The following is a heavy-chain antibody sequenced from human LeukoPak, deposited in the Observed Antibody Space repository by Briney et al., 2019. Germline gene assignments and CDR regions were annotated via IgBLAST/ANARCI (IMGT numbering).Heavy chain of an antibody. CDR3: ARGLRVVGATYYFDY. J-gene: IGHJ4*02. Sequence: PGGSLRLSCAASGFTFSSYWMSWVRQAPGKGLEWVANIKQDGSGKDYVDSVKGRFTISRDNAKNSLYLQMNCLRAEDTAVYYCARGLRVVGATYYFDYWGQGTLVTVSS. CDR1: GFTFSSYW. CDR2: IKQDGSGK. D-gene: IGHD1-26*01. V-gene: IGHV3-7*04.